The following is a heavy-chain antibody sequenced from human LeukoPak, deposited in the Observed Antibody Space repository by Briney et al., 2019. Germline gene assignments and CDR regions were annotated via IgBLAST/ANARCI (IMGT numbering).Heavy chain of an antibody. J-gene: IGHJ6*04. CDR3: AREKSGYYGMDV. V-gene: IGHV3-23*01. CDR1: GFTFSSYA. CDR2: ISGSGGST. Sequence: GASLRLSCAASGFTFSSYAMSWVRQAPGKGLEWVSAISGSGGSTYYADSVKGRFTISRDNSKNTLYLQMNSLRAEDTAVYYCAREKSGYYGMDVWGKGTTVTVSS.